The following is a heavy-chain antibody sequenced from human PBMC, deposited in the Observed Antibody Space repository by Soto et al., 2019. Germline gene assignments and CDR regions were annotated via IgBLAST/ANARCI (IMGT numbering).Heavy chain of an antibody. CDR2: IFPKFGTT. V-gene: IGHV1-69*01. Sequence: QVQLVQSGAEVQKPGSSVKVSCKASGDTDTNYVISWVRQAPGQGLEWMGGIFPKFGTTYSAQKLQDRLTITADESTSTVYMQLSSLRLDDTAVYYCEAEMIFGKLSVVWGQGTTVTVSS. J-gene: IGHJ6*02. CDR1: GDTDTNYV. D-gene: IGHD3-16*02. CDR3: EAEMIFGKLSVV.